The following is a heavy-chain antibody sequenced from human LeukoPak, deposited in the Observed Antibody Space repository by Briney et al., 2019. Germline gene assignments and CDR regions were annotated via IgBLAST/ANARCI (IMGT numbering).Heavy chain of an antibody. CDR2: IYTGGST. CDR1: GDSISSGSYY. CDR3: ARVQSEVVVAATRSYYYYDMDV. D-gene: IGHD2-15*01. V-gene: IGHV4-61*02. J-gene: IGHJ6*02. Sequence: SQTLSLTCTVSGDSISSGSYYRSWIRQPAGKGLEWLGRIYTGGSTTYNPSLKSRVPISVDTSKNQLSLKLSSVTAADTAVYYCARVQSEVVVAATRSYYYYDMDVWGQGTTVSVSS.